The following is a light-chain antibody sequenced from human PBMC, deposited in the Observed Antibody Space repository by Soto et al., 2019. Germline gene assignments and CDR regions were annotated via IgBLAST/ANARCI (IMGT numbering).Light chain of an antibody. Sequence: EIQMTQSQSSLSASVGDRVTITCRASQSINWYLNFYQQKPGKAPNLLIYAASSLQSGVPSRFSGSGSGTDFTLTISSLQSEDFATYYCQQPYITPWTFAQGTKVDI. J-gene: IGKJ1*01. CDR1: QSINWY. CDR2: AAS. V-gene: IGKV1-39*01. CDR3: QQPYITPWT.